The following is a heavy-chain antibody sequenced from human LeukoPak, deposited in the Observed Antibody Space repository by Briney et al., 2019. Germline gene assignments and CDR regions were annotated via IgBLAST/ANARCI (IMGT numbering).Heavy chain of an antibody. V-gene: IGHV3-30*04. D-gene: IGHD6-25*01. Sequence: GRSLRLSCAASGFTFSTYAMHWVRQAPGKGLEWVAFISYDGGNKFFSDSVKGRFTISRDNSKNTLYLQMNSLRTDDTAVYYCARVLGIAAAGMYFDLWGRGTVVIVSS. J-gene: IGHJ2*01. CDR1: GFTFSTYA. CDR3: ARVLGIAAAGMYFDL. CDR2: ISYDGGNK.